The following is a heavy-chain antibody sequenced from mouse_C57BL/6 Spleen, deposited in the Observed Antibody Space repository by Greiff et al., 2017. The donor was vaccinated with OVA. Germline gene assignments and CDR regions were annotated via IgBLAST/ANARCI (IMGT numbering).Heavy chain of an antibody. J-gene: IGHJ3*01. Sequence: VQLQQSGAELVKPGASVKLSCTASGFNIKDYYMHWVKQRTEQGLEWIGRIDPEDGETKYAPKFKGKATITADTSSNTAYLQLSSLTSEDAAVYYCAQGGRIYYDYDGAYWGQGTLVTVSA. CDR2: IDPEDGET. CDR3: AQGGRIYYDYDGAY. V-gene: IGHV14-2*01. CDR1: GFNIKDYY. D-gene: IGHD2-4*01.